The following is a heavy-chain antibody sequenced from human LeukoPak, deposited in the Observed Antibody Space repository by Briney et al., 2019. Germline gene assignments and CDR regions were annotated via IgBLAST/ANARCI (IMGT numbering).Heavy chain of an antibody. D-gene: IGHD1-1*01. J-gene: IGHJ4*02. CDR2: MDPTGSQK. Sequence: PGGSPRLPCADSQFTFNGSWMNWVRQAPGKGLEWVANMDPTGSQKRYVDSVRGRFTISKDNPGASLYLDMHSLRAEDTAIYYCAIWTSGNYWGQGTLVTVSS. V-gene: IGHV3-7*01. CDR3: AIWTSGNY. CDR1: QFTFNGSW.